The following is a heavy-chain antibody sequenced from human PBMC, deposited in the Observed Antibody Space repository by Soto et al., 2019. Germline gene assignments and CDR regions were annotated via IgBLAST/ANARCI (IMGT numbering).Heavy chain of an antibody. V-gene: IGHV1-8*02. CDR3: AREGRDYYDSSGSPPVSYDY. J-gene: IGHJ4*02. CDR2: MNPNSGNT. CDR1: GYSFTGNS. Sequence: GASVKVSCKASGYSFTGNSMHWVRQAPGQGLEWMGWMNPNSGNTGYAQKFQGRVTMTRNTSISTAYMELSSLRSEDTAVYYCAREGRDYYDSSGSPPVSYDYWGQGTLVTVSS. D-gene: IGHD3-22*01.